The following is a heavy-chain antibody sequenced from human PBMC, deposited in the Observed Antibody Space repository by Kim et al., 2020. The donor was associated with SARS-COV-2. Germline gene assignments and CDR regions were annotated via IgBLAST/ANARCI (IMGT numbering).Heavy chain of an antibody. V-gene: IGHV3-23*01. J-gene: IGHJ4*02. Sequence: GGSLRLSCAASGFTFTNYAMSWVRQAPGEGLEWVSLISGTGETTHYADSVRGRFTISRDNSKKTLYLQMNSLRTEDTAIYYCAKDRSSWFFIDYWGQGTLVTVSS. CDR1: GFTFTNYA. CDR3: AKDRSSWFFIDY. CDR2: ISGTGETT. D-gene: IGHD6-13*01.